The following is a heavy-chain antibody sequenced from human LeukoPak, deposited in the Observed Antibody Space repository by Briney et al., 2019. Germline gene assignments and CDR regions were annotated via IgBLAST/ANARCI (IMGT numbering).Heavy chain of an antibody. CDR2: IYPGDSDT. CDR3: ARSSYYGDILPFDY. V-gene: IGHV5-51*01. D-gene: IGHD3-10*01. CDR1: GYTFTNYW. Sequence: GESLKISCKDSGYTFTNYWIGWVRQMPGKGLECMGIIYPGDSDTRYSPSFQGQVTISADKSISTAYLQWSSLRASDTAMYYCARSSYYGDILPFDYWGQGTLVTVSS. J-gene: IGHJ4*02.